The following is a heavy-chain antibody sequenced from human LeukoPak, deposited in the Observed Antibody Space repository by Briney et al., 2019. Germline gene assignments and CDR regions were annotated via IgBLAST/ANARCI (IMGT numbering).Heavy chain of an antibody. CDR3: TKRRSDGGDAYYFHY. CDR2: VSGNSGRT. J-gene: IGHJ4*02. CDR1: GFSFNNYA. V-gene: IGHV3-23*01. Sequence: GGSLRLSCAASGFSFNNYAMSWVRQAPGKGLEWVSDVSGNSGRTNYADSVKGRFSISRDNSRNTLYLQMNSLQAEDTALYYCTKRRSDGGDAYYFHYWGQGTLVTVSS. D-gene: IGHD2-21*02.